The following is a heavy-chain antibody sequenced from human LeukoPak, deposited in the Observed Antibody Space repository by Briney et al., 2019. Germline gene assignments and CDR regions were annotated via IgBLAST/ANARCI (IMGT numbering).Heavy chain of an antibody. CDR1: GYTFTSYG. V-gene: IGHV1-18*01. D-gene: IGHD6-25*01. Sequence: GASVKVSCKASGYTFTSYGISWVRQAPGQGLERLGWISAYNGNTNYAQKLQGRVTMTTDTSTSTAYMELRSLRSDDTAVYYCARDLGSIAAAGSFDYWGQGTLVTVSS. CDR3: ARDLGSIAAAGSFDY. CDR2: ISAYNGNT. J-gene: IGHJ4*02.